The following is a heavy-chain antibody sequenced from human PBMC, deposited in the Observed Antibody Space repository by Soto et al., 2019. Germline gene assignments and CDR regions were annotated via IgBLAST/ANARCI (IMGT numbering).Heavy chain of an antibody. CDR2: ISAHNGNT. CDR3: ARGRYGDY. D-gene: IGHD1-1*01. Sequence: QVHLVQSGAEVKKPGASVKVSCKGSGYAFTTYGITWVRQAPGQGLEWMGWISAHNGNTNYAQKLQGRVTVTRDKSKSTAYMELRRLRSDDTDVYYCARGRYGDYWGKGAMVTVSS. J-gene: IGHJ4*02. CDR1: GYAFTTYG. V-gene: IGHV1-18*01.